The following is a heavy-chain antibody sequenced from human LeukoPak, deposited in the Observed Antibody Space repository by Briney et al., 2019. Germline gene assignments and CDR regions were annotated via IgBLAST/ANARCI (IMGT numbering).Heavy chain of an antibody. V-gene: IGHV3-53*01. J-gene: IGHJ4*02. CDR1: GFTVSSNY. CDR3: ARLRGKYSSSWYLDY. CDR2: IYSGGST. D-gene: IGHD6-13*01. Sequence: GGSLRLSCAASGFTVSSNYMSWVRQAPGKGLEWVSVIYSGGSTYHADSVKGRFTISRDNSKNTLYLQMNSLRAEDTAVYYCARLRGKYSSSWYLDYWGQGTLVTVSS.